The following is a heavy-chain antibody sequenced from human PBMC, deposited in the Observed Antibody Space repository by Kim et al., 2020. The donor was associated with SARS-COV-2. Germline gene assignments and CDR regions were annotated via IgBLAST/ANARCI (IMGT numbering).Heavy chain of an antibody. J-gene: IGHJ5*02. V-gene: IGHV3-15*01. D-gene: IGHD3-3*01. CDR3: TTVGYDFWSGYSNWFDP. Sequence: VKGRFTISRDDSKNTLYLQMNSLKTEDTAVYYCTTVGYDFWSGYSNWFDPWGQGTLVTVSS.